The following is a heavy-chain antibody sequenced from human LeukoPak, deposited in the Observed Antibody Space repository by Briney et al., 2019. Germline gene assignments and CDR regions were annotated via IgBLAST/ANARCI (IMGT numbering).Heavy chain of an antibody. Sequence: GGSLRLSCAASGFSFSGYSMNWVRQAPGKGLEWVSSISSGSTYIYYADSVKGRFTISRDNAKNSLYLHMNSLRAEDTAVYYCARASGVDFWSGYYPRAFDYWGQGTLVTVSS. V-gene: IGHV3-21*01. J-gene: IGHJ4*02. CDR3: ARASGVDFWSGYYPRAFDY. CDR1: GFSFSGYS. D-gene: IGHD3-3*01. CDR2: ISSGSTYI.